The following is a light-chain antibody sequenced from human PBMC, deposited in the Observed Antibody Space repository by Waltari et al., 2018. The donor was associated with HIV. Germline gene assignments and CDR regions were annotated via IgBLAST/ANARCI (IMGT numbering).Light chain of an antibody. J-gene: IGKJ3*01. CDR1: QDIRNF. CDR2: DAS. CDR3: QHYDGLPIT. V-gene: IGKV1-33*01. Sequence: DIQMTQSPSSMSASIGDRVTITCQASQDIRNFLNWYQKKAGKAPELLIHDASNLETGVPSRFSGSGSGTHFTLTISSLQPEDIATYFCQHYDGLPITFGPGTKLEVK.